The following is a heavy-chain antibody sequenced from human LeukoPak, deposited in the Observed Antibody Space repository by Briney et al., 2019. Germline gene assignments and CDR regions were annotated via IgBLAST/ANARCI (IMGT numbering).Heavy chain of an antibody. CDR3: AREGKDIVVVPAAMRYYYYMDV. Sequence: SETLSLTCTVSGGSISTSSYYWGWVRQPPGKGLEWIGSIFYSGSAYYSPSLKSRVTISLDTSRNQFSLKLNSVTAAATAVYYCAREGKDIVVVPAAMRYYYYMDVWGKGTTVTISS. CDR1: GGSISTSSYY. D-gene: IGHD2-2*01. J-gene: IGHJ6*03. V-gene: IGHV4-39*07. CDR2: IFYSGSA.